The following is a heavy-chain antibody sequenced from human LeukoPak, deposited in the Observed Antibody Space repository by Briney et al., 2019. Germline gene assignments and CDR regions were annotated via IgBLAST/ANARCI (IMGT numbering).Heavy chain of an antibody. D-gene: IGHD2-2*02. CDR1: GGSISSSSYY. V-gene: IGHV4-39*01. J-gene: IGHJ4*02. Sequence: PSETLSLTCTVSGGSISSSSYYWGWIRQPPGKGLEWIGSIYYSGSTYYNPSLKSRVTISVDTSKNQFSLKLSSVTAADTAVYYCANLCRRSTSCYKGMVDWGQGTLVTVSS. CDR2: IYYSGST. CDR3: ANLCRRSTSCYKGMVD.